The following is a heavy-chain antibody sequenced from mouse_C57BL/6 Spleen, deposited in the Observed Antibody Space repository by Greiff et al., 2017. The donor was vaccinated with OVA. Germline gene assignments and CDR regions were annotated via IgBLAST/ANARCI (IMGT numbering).Heavy chain of an antibody. Sequence: QVQLQQSGAELVKPGASVKLSCTASGFTFTEYSIHWVHQRSGQGLEWIGWFYPGSGSIKYNEKFKDKATLTADKSSSTVYMELSRLTSEDTAVYFCARHEDYYDYDRFAYWGQGTLVTVSA. V-gene: IGHV1-62-2*01. J-gene: IGHJ3*01. CDR2: FYPGSGSI. CDR1: GFTFTEYS. CDR3: ARHEDYYDYDRFAY. D-gene: IGHD2-4*01.